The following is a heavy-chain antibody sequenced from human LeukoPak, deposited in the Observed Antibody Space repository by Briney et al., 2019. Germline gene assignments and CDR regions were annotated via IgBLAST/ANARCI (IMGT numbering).Heavy chain of an antibody. CDR2: INLNSGGT. D-gene: IGHD6-19*01. CDR1: GYTFTGYY. CDR3: ARDLWGQTVAGRKKTGFDP. Sequence: ASVKVSCKASGYTFTGYYMHWVRQAPGQGLEWMGWINLNSGGTNYAQKFQGRVTMTRDTSISTAYMELSRLRSDDTAVYYCARDLWGQTVAGRKKTGFDPWGQGTPVTVSS. J-gene: IGHJ5*02. V-gene: IGHV1-2*02.